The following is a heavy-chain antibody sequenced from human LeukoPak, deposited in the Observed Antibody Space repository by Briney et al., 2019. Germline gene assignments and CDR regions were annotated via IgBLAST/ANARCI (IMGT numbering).Heavy chain of an antibody. J-gene: IGHJ4*02. V-gene: IGHV3-43D*03. CDR2: ISWDGGST. CDR1: GFTFDDYA. CDR3: AKDMGGYSGYDMVFDY. D-gene: IGHD5-12*01. Sequence: GGSLRLSCAASGFTFDDYAMHWVRQAPGKGLEWVSLISWDGGSTYYADSVKGRFTISRDNSKNSLYLQMNSLRAEDTALYYCAKDMGGYSGYDMVFDYWGQGTLVTVSS.